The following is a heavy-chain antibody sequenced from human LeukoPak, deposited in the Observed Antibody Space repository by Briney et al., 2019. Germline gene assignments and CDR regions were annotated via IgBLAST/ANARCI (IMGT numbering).Heavy chain of an antibody. CDR2: ISGSGGST. CDR1: GFTVSSNY. Sequence: GGSLRLSCAASGFTVSSNYMSWVRQAPGKGLEWVSAISGSGGSTYYADSVKGRFTISRDNSKNTLYLQMNSMRAEDTAVYYCAKFLGDAYYDFWSGYYTGNPFDYWGQGTLVTVSS. V-gene: IGHV3-23*01. J-gene: IGHJ4*02. CDR3: AKFLGDAYYDFWSGYYTGNPFDY. D-gene: IGHD3-3*01.